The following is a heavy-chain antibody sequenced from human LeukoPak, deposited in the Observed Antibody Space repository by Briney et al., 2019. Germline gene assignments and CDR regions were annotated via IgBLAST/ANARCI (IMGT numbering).Heavy chain of an antibody. J-gene: IGHJ6*03. CDR3: ARIFGVVTPAYYMDV. V-gene: IGHV4-39*01. D-gene: IGHD3-3*01. CDR2: IYYSGST. Sequence: SETLSLTCTVSGGSISSSSYYWGWIRQPPGKGLEWIGSIYYSGSTYYNPSLKSRVTVSVDTSKNQFSLKLSSVTAADTAVYYCARIFGVVTPAYYMDVWGKGTTVTVSS. CDR1: GGSISSSSYY.